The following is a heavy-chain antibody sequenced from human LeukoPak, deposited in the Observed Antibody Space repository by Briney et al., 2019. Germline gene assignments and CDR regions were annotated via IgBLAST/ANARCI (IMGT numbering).Heavy chain of an antibody. J-gene: IGHJ4*02. Sequence: SETLSLTCTVSGGSISSGSYYWSWIRQPAGKGLEWIGRIYRTGSTEFSPSLKSRVTISVDTSKNQFSLKLRSVTAADTAVYYWAAESDSAWFTGGDFDYWGQGTLVTVSS. CDR1: GGSISSGSYY. CDR3: AAESDSAWFTGGDFDY. CDR2: IYRTGST. D-gene: IGHD7-27*01. V-gene: IGHV4-61*02.